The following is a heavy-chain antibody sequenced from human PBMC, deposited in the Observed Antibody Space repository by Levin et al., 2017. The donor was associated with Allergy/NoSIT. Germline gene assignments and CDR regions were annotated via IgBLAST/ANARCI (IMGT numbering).Heavy chain of an antibody. Sequence: GGSLRLSCGASGFTFSGAWMSFVRQAPGRGLEWVGRIKSKVDGETTEYAAPVKGRFTVSRDDSKNTLYLQMSSLKAEDTAIYYCAADVPGQGVGEMDYWGQGTLVTVSS. V-gene: IGHV3-15*01. J-gene: IGHJ4*01. CDR2: IKSKVDGETT. D-gene: IGHD3-10*02. CDR3: AADVPGQGVGEMDY. CDR1: GFTFSGAW.